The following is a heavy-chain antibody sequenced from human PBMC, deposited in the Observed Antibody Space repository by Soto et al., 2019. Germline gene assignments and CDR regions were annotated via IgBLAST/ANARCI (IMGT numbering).Heavy chain of an antibody. CDR3: ASSVVAANFADY. CDR2: ISSSSSYI. J-gene: IGHJ4*02. Sequence: EVQLVESGGGLVKPGGSLRLSCAASGFTFSSYSMNWVRQAPGKGLEWVSSISSSSSYIYYADSVKGRFTISRDNAKNSLYLQMNSLRAEDTAVYDCASSVVAANFADYWGQGTLVTVSS. CDR1: GFTFSSYS. V-gene: IGHV3-21*01. D-gene: IGHD2-15*01.